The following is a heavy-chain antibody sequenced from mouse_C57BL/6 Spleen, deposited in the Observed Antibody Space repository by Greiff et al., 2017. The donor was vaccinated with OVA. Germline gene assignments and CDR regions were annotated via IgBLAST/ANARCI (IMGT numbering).Heavy chain of an antibody. V-gene: IGHV1-64*01. J-gene: IGHJ3*01. Sequence: QVQLKQSGAELVKPGASVKLSCKASGYTFTSYWMHWVKQRPGQGLEWIGMIHPNSGSTNYNEKFKSKATLTVDKSSSTAYMQLSSLTSEDSAVYYCARGVGEPFAYWGQGTLVTVSA. CDR1: GYTFTSYW. CDR2: IHPNSGST. D-gene: IGHD1-1*02. CDR3: ARGVGEPFAY.